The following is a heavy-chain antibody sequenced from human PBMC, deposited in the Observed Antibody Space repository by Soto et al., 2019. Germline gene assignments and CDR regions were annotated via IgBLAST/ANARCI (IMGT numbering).Heavy chain of an antibody. D-gene: IGHD1-26*01. V-gene: IGHV1-3*01. J-gene: IGHJ2*01. Sequence: QVQLVQSGAEVKKPGASVKVSCKASGYTFTSYAMHWVRQAPGQRLEWMGWINAGNGNTKYSQKFQGRVTITRDTSARTAYMELSSLRSEYTAVYYCARGGSLYWYFDLCGRGTLVTVAS. CDR1: GYTFTSYA. CDR3: ARGGSLYWYFDL. CDR2: INAGNGNT.